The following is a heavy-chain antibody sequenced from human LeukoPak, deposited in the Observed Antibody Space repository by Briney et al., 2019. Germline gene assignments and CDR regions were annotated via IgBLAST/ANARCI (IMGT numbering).Heavy chain of an antibody. J-gene: IGHJ5*02. CDR2: INHSGST. CDR1: GGSFSGYC. V-gene: IGHV4-34*01. D-gene: IGHD3-22*01. CDR3: ARIAYSSGYYLSDRRRWFDP. Sequence: SETLSLTCAVYGGSFSGYCWSWIRQPPGKGLEWIGEINHSGSTNYNPSLKSRVTISVDTSKNQFSLKLSSVTAADTAVYYCARIAYSSGYYLSDRRRWFDPWGQGTLVTVSS.